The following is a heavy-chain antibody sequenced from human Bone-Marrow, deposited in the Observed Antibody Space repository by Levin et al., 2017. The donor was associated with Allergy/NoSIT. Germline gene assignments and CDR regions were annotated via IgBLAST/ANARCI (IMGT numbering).Heavy chain of an antibody. CDR2: ISPGNSKT. Sequence: GGSLRLSCKVFGFAFTTYSIGWVRQMPGKGLEWMGIISPGNSKTLYSPSFEGQVTISVDKSTSTAYLQWISLKTSDSATLFCARLDGYTEPSVFIYGLDVWGQGTTVIVSS. V-gene: IGHV5-51*01. CDR1: GFAFTTYS. CDR3: ARLDGYTEPSVFIYGLDV. D-gene: IGHD5-18*01. J-gene: IGHJ6*02.